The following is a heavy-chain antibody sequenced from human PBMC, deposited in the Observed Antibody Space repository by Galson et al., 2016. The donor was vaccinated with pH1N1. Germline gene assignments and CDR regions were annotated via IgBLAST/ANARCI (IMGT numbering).Heavy chain of an antibody. D-gene: IGHD3-10*01. CDR2: IIPLFGII. CDR3: ATAGFGAHKFDS. V-gene: IGHV1-69*13. CDR1: GYTFTKEY. J-gene: IGHJ4*02. Sequence: SVKVSCKASGYTFTKEYIHWVRQAPGQGLEWMGGIIPLFGIINYAQRFQGRGTITADESTSTAYMELNRLRPEDTAVYYCATAGFGAHKFDSWGQGTLVTVSS.